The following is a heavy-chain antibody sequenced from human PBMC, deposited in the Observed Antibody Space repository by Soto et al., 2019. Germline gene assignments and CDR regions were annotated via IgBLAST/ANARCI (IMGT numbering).Heavy chain of an antibody. Sequence: PSETLSLTCTVSGGSISSYYWSWIRQPPGKGLERIGYSYYSGSTNYNPSLKSRVTISVDTSKNQFSLKRSSVTAAGTAVYYCARVLDDAVDCWHQLQMVTVS. CDR1: GGSISSYY. CDR3: ARVLDDAVDC. J-gene: IGHJ3*01. CDR2: SYYSGST. D-gene: IGHD2-15*01. V-gene: IGHV4-59*01.